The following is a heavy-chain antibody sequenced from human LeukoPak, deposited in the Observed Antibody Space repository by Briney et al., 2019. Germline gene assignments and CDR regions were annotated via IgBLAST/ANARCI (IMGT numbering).Heavy chain of an antibody. Sequence: ASVKVSCKASGYTFTSYYVHWVRQAPGQGLEWMGIINPSGGSTRYAQKFQGRVTMTRDTSTSTVYMELSSLRSEDTAVYYCAREMDIVVVVAVKASTGAFDIWGQGTMVTVSS. V-gene: IGHV1-46*01. CDR1: GYTFTSYY. D-gene: IGHD2-15*01. J-gene: IGHJ3*02. CDR3: AREMDIVVVVAVKASTGAFDI. CDR2: INPSGGST.